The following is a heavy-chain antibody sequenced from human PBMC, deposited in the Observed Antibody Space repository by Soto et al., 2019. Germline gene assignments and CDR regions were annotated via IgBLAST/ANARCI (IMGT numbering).Heavy chain of an antibody. D-gene: IGHD2-2*01. V-gene: IGHV3-23*01. J-gene: IGHJ4*02. Sequence: PGGSLRLSCAASGFTFSSYAMSWVRQAPGKGLEWVSAISGSGGSTYYADSVRGRFTISRDNSKNTLYLQMNSLRAEDTAVYYCAKGHIVVVPVGYFDYWGQGTLVTVSS. CDR1: GFTFSSYA. CDR3: AKGHIVVVPVGYFDY. CDR2: ISGSGGST.